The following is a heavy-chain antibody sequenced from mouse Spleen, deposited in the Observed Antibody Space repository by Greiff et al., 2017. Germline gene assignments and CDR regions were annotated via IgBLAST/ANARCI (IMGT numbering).Heavy chain of an antibody. CDR1: GFTFSDYG. Sequence: EVKLVESGGGLVKPGGSLKLSCAASGFTFSDYGMHWVRQAPEKGLEWVAYISSGSSTIYHADTVKGRFTISRDNAKNTLFLQMTSLRSEDTAMYYCARKTGTGYFDYWGQGTTLTVSS. D-gene: IGHD4-1*01. CDR3: ARKTGTGYFDY. CDR2: ISSGSSTI. V-gene: IGHV5-17*01. J-gene: IGHJ2*01.